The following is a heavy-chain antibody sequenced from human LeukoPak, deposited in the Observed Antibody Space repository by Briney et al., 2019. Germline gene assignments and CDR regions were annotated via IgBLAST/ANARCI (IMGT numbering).Heavy chain of an antibody. D-gene: IGHD4-23*01. CDR1: GGSISSYY. CDR2: INHSGST. J-gene: IGHJ4*02. Sequence: SETLSLTCTVSGGSISSYYWSWIRQPPGKGLEWIGEINHSGSTNYNPSLKSRVTISVDTSKNQFSLKLSSGTAADTAVYYCAREEYGGPYGYWGQGTLVTVSS. V-gene: IGHV4-34*01. CDR3: AREEYGGPYGY.